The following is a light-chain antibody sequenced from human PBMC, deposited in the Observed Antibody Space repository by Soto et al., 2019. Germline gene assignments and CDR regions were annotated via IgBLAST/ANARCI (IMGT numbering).Light chain of an antibody. V-gene: IGKV3D-15*01. CDR1: QSVSDN. CDR2: GAS. Sequence: EIVMTQPPATLSVSPGERATLSCRASQSVSDNLAWYQQKPGQAPRLLIYGASTRATGIPARFGGSGSGTEFTLTISSLQSEDFAVYYCQQYNNWPVTFGQGTRLEIK. CDR3: QQYNNWPVT. J-gene: IGKJ5*01.